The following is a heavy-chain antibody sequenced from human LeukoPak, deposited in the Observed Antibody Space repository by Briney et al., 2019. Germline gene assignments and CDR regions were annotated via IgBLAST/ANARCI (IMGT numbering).Heavy chain of an antibody. D-gene: IGHD4-17*01. CDR1: GYTFTGYY. Sequence: ASVKVSCKASGYTFTGYYIHWVRQAPGQGLGWMGWFNPNSGGTTYAQKFQGRVTMTRDTSISTAYMELSRLRSDDTAVYYCARGLLVGDYVNWYFDLWGRGTLVTVSS. CDR3: ARGLLVGDYVNWYFDL. V-gene: IGHV1-2*02. CDR2: FNPNSGGT. J-gene: IGHJ2*01.